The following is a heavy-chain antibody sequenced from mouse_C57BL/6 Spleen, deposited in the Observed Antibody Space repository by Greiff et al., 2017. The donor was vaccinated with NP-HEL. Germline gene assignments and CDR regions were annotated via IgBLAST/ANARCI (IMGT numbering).Heavy chain of an antibody. Sequence: EVQRVESGGGLVKPGGSLKLSCAASGFTFSSYAMSWVRQTPEKRLEWVATISDGGSYTYYPDNVKGRFTISRDNAKNNLYLQMSHLKSEDTAMYYCARDLLLLHFDVWGTGTTVTVSS. CDR3: ARDLLLLHFDV. D-gene: IGHD1-1*01. J-gene: IGHJ1*03. CDR2: ISDGGSYT. CDR1: GFTFSSYA. V-gene: IGHV5-4*01.